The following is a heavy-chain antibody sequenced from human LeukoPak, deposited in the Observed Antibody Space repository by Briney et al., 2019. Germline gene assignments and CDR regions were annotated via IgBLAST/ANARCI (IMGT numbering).Heavy chain of an antibody. CDR3: ARDGYSYGSGYYYYYMDV. D-gene: IGHD5-18*01. J-gene: IGHJ6*03. CDR1: GFGLGSYN. V-gene: IGHV3-30*04. Sequence: GRSLRLSCAGSGFGLGSYNMYWIRQAPGKGLEWVTLISFNGNDKKYADSVKGRFTISRDNAKNSLYLQMNSLRAEDTAVYYCARDGYSYGSGYYYYYMDVWGKGTTVTISS. CDR2: ISFNGNDK.